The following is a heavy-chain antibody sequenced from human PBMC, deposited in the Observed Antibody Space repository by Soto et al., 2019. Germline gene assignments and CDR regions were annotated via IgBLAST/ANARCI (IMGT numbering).Heavy chain of an antibody. V-gene: IGHV4-30-4*02. CDR2: TYYSGST. J-gene: IGHJ5*02. Sequence: SETLSLTCTVSGGSISSDPYYWTWIRQSPGKGLEWLGSTYYSGSTYYNPSLKSRLTISIDAAKNRFSLRLSSVTAADTAVYYCARDALSIAAAGTTGTLNWFDPWGKGTLVTVSS. D-gene: IGHD6-13*01. CDR1: GGSISSDPYY. CDR3: ARDALSIAAAGTTGTLNWFDP.